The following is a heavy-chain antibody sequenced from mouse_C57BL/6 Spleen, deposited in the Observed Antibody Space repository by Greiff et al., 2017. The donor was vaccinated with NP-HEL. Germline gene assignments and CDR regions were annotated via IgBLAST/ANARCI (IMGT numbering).Heavy chain of an antibody. D-gene: IGHD3-3*01. CDR2: IYPGDGDP. V-gene: IGHV1-80*01. Sequence: VKLMESGAELVKPGASVKISCKASGYAFSSYWMNWVKQRPGKGLEWIGQIYPGDGDPNYTGKFKGKATLTADKSSSTAYRQLSSLTAEDSAVYFCARRGLYAMDYWGQGTSVTVSS. CDR1: GYAFSSYW. CDR3: ARRGLYAMDY. J-gene: IGHJ4*01.